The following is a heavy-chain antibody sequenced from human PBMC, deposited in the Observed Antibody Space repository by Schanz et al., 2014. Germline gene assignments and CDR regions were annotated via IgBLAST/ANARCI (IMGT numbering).Heavy chain of an antibody. CDR2: IYASGGT. Sequence: VQLVESGGGLVKPGGSLRLSCAASGFTFSNTWMSWIRQPPGKGLEWIGSIYASGGTYYNPSLKSRVTISVDTSKNLFSRRLSFVTAADTAVYFCARRGIGGTYYREPFDYWGQGTLVTVSS. V-gene: IGHV4-39*01. J-gene: IGHJ4*02. CDR3: ARRGIGGTYYREPFDY. D-gene: IGHD1-26*01. CDR1: GFTFSNTW.